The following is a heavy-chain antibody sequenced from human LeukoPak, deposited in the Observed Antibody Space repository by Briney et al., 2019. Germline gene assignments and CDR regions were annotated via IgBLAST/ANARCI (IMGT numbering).Heavy chain of an antibody. V-gene: IGHV4-59*01. Sequence: SETLSLTCTVSGGSISSYYWSWIRQPPGKGLEWIGYIYYSGSTNYNPSLKSRVTISVDTSKNQFSLKLSSVTAADTAVYYCARNPNYYYYMDVWGKGTTVTVSS. CDR3: ARNPNYYYYMDV. J-gene: IGHJ6*03. CDR1: GGSISSYY. CDR2: IYYSGST.